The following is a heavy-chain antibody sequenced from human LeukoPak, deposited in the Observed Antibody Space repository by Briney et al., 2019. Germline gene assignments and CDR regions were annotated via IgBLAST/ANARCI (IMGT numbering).Heavy chain of an antibody. CDR2: INSDGSST. V-gene: IGHV3-74*01. D-gene: IGHD5-12*01. CDR3: ARGGYDDYYYYGMDV. CDR1: GFTFSSYW. Sequence: GGSLRLSCAASGFTFSSYWMHWVRQAPGKGLVWVSRINSDGSSTSYADSVKGRFTISRDNGKNTLYLQMNSLRAEDTAVYYCARGGYDDYYYYGMDVWGQGTTVTVSS. J-gene: IGHJ6*02.